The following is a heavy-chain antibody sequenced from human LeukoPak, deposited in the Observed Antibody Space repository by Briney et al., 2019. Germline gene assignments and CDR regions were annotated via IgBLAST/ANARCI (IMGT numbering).Heavy chain of an antibody. J-gene: IGHJ4*02. CDR1: GGSFSGYY. Sequence: PSETLSLTCAVYGGSFSGYYWSWIRQPPGKGLEWIGEINHSGSTNYNPSLKSRVTISVDTSKNQFSLKLSSVTAADTAVYYCASRNTFGVVTPFDYWGQGTLVTVSS. D-gene: IGHD3-3*01. CDR2: INHSGST. V-gene: IGHV4-34*01. CDR3: ASRNTFGVVTPFDY.